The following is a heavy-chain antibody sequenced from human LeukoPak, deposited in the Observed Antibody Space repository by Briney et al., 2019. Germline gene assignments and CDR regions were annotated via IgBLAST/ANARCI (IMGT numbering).Heavy chain of an antibody. V-gene: IGHV3-21*01. CDR1: GFTFSSYS. Sequence: GGSLRLSCAASGFTFSSYSMNWVRQSPGKGLEWVSSISSTGTHIYYADSVKGRFTISRSNAKNSLYLQMNSLRAEDTAVYYCARGASSGYYYDAFDIWGQGTMVTVSS. D-gene: IGHD3-22*01. CDR3: ARGASSGYYYDAFDI. CDR2: ISSTGTHI. J-gene: IGHJ3*02.